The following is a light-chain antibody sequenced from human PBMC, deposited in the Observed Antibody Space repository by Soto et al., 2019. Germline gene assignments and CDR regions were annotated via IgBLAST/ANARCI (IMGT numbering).Light chain of an antibody. CDR1: QSISRW. V-gene: IGKV1-27*01. CDR2: DAS. Sequence: DIQMAQSPSTLSASVGDRVTITCRASQSISRWLAWYQQKPGKAPNLLIYDASTLQSGVPPRFSGSGSGTDFTLTISSLQPEDVGTYYCQKYNGAFTFGPGTKVDIK. CDR3: QKYNGAFT. J-gene: IGKJ3*01.